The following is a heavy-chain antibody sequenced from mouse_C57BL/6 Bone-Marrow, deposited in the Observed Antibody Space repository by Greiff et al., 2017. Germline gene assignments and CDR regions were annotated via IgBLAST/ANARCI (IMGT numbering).Heavy chain of an antibody. D-gene: IGHD2-2*01. V-gene: IGHV1-63*01. CDR1: GYTFTNYC. J-gene: IGHJ4*01. CDR2: IYPGGVYT. CDR3: ARGNDVFYAMDY. Sequence: QVQLKESGAELVRPGTSVKMSCKASGYTFTNYCISWAKQRPGHGLEWIVDIYPGGVYTNYNEKFKGKATLTADKASSTAYMQFSSLTSEDSAIYYCARGNDVFYAMDYWGQGTSVTVSS.